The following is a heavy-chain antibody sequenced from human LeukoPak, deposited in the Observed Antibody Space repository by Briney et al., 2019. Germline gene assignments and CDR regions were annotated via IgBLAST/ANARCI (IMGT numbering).Heavy chain of an antibody. V-gene: IGHV3-23*01. CDR3: AKSRRRGYCTNGVCYTSFDY. J-gene: IGHJ4*02. Sequence: GGSLRLSCAASGFSFSNYAMSWVRQAAGKGLEWVSAISGSGGSTYYADSVKGRFTISRDNSKNTLYLQMNSLRAEDTAVYYCAKSRRRGYCTNGVCYTSFDYWGQGTLVTVSS. CDR2: ISGSGGST. D-gene: IGHD2-8*01. CDR1: GFSFSNYA.